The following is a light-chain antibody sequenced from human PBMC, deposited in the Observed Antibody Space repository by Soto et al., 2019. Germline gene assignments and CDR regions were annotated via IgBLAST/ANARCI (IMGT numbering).Light chain of an antibody. V-gene: IGKV3-15*01. J-gene: IGKJ1*01. CDR3: QHYNNWPPWT. CDR2: GAS. Sequence: IVMTQSPATLSVSPGERATLSCRASQSVSSNLAWYQQKPGQAPRLLIYGASTRATGIPARFSGSGSGTEFTLTISSLQSEDFAVYYCQHYNNWPPWTFGQGTKVGIK. CDR1: QSVSSN.